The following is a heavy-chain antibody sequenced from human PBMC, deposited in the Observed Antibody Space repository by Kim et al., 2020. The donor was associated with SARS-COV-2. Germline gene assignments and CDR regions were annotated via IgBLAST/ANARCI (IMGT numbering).Heavy chain of an antibody. J-gene: IGHJ2*01. V-gene: IGHV1-46*01. CDR1: GYTFTSYY. D-gene: IGHD1-26*01. CDR2: INPSGGST. CDR3: ARVGGGSYGDWYFDL. Sequence: ASVKVSCKASGYTFTSYYMHWVRQAPGQGLEWMGIINPSGGSTSYAQKFQGRVTMTRDTSTSTVYMELSSLRSEDTAVYYCARVGGGSYGDWYFDLWGRGTLVTVSS.